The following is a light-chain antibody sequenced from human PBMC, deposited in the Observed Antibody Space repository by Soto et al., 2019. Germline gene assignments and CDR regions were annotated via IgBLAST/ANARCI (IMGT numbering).Light chain of an antibody. CDR2: EGS. CDR3: CSFAVGSTLV. V-gene: IGLV2-23*01. CDR1: SSGVGTYNL. Sequence: QSALTQPASVSGSPGQSITISCTGTSSGVGTYNLVSWHQHHPGKAPKLIIYEGSKRPSGVSNRFSGSKSGNTASLTISGLQAEDEADYYCCSFAVGSTLVFGGGTKLTVL. J-gene: IGLJ2*01.